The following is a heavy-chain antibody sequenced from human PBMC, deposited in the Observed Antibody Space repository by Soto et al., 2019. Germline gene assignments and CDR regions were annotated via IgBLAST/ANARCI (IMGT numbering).Heavy chain of an antibody. CDR3: AKEGITMVRGVNQIDY. D-gene: IGHD3-10*01. Sequence: QVQLVESGGGVVQPGRSLRLSCAASGFTFSSYGMHWVRQAPGKGLEWVAVISYDGSNKYYADSVKGRFTISRDNSKNTLYLQMNSLRAEDPAVYYCAKEGITMVRGVNQIDYWGQGTLVTVSS. J-gene: IGHJ4*02. CDR1: GFTFSSYG. CDR2: ISYDGSNK. V-gene: IGHV3-30*18.